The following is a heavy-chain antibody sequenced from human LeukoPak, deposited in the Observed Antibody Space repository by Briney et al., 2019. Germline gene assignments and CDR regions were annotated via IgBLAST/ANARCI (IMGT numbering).Heavy chain of an antibody. CDR1: GFTFSNSA. CDR2: LSGSGITT. Sequence: GGSLRLSCAASGFTFSNSAMSWVRQAPGKGLEGGSTLSGSGITTYYADSVKGRFTISRDNSQNTLYLQMNTLRAAASALYSCAKGIYSSGWSYFDYWGHGTLVTVSS. V-gene: IGHV3-23*01. D-gene: IGHD6-19*01. CDR3: AKGIYSSGWSYFDY. J-gene: IGHJ4*01.